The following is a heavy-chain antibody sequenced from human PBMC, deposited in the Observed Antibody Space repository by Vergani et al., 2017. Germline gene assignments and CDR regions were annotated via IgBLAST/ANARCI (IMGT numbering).Heavy chain of an antibody. J-gene: IGHJ6*03. Sequence: EVQLVESGGGLIQPGGSLTLSCAASGFPVSSNYMSWVRPAPGKGLEWVSVIYSGGSTYYADSVKGRFTISRDNSKNTLYLQMNCLRAEDTAVYYCARVWSPVLKPEYCSGGSCYSSYYYYYSMDVWGKGTTVTVSS. V-gene: IGHV3-53*01. CDR3: ARVWSPVLKPEYCSGGSCYSSYYYYYSMDV. D-gene: IGHD2-15*01. CDR2: IYSGGST. CDR1: GFPVSSNY.